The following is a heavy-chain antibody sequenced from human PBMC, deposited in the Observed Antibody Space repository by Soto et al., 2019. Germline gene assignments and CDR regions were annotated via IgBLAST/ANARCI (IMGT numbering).Heavy chain of an antibody. J-gene: IGHJ6*02. CDR3: AGLPSQLRYSGLYYYYGMDV. D-gene: IGHD3-9*01. CDR1: GYSFTSYW. CDR2: IYPGDSDT. V-gene: IGHV5-51*01. Sequence: PGESLKISCKGSGYSFTSYWIGWVRQMPGKGLEWMGIIYPGDSDTRYSPSFQGQVTISADKSISTAYLQWSSLKASDTAMYYCAGLPSQLRYSGLYYYYGMDVWGQGTTVTVSS.